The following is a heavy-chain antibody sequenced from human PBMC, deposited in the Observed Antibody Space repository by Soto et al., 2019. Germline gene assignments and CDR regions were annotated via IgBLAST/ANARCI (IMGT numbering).Heavy chain of an antibody. CDR3: ATELSREGSSWIDP. CDR2: FDPEDGET. Sequence: ASVKVSCKVSGYTLTELSMHWVRQAPGKGLEWMGGFDPEDGETIYAQKFQGRVTMTEDTSTDTAYMELSSLRSEDTAVYYCATELSREGSSWIDPWGQGXLVTVYS. D-gene: IGHD6-6*01. J-gene: IGHJ5*02. V-gene: IGHV1-24*01. CDR1: GYTLTELS.